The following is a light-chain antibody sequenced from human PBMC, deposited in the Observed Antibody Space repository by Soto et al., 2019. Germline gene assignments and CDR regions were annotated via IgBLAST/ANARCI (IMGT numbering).Light chain of an antibody. CDR3: VLYMGTGISV. CDR2: STN. J-gene: IGLJ3*02. V-gene: IGLV8-61*01. Sequence: QAVVTQEPSFSVSPGRTVTLTCGLSSGSVSTSYYPSWYQLTPGQAPRTLIYSTNTRSSGVPNRFSGSILENKAALTITGAQADDEYYYYCVLYMGTGISVFGGGTKLTVL. CDR1: SGSVSTSYY.